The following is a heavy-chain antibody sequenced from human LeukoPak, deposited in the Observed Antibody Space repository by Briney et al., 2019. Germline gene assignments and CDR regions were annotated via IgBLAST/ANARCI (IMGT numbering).Heavy chain of an antibody. CDR2: IYSGGST. CDR1: GFTVSSNY. V-gene: IGHV3-53*01. J-gene: IGHJ4*02. CDR3: ARSVKFWSGYGVYFDY. D-gene: IGHD3-3*01. Sequence: GGSLRLSCAASGFTVSSNYMSWVRQAPGKGLEWVSVIYSGGSTYYADSVKGRFTISRDNSKNTLYLQMNSLRAEDTAVYYCARSVKFWSGYGVYFDYWGQGTLVTVSS.